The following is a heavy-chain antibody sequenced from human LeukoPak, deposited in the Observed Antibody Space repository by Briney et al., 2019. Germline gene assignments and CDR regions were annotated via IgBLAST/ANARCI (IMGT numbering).Heavy chain of an antibody. CDR3: ARGRYYYDSSGYYPSYYYYYMDV. V-gene: IGHV4-34*01. CDR2: INHSGST. Sequence: SETLSLTCAVYGGSFSGYYWSWIRQPPGKGREWIGEINHSGSTNYNPSLKSRVTISVDTSKNQFSLKLSSVTAADTAVYYCARGRYYYDSSGYYPSYYYYYMDVWGKGTTVTVSS. J-gene: IGHJ6*03. D-gene: IGHD3-22*01. CDR1: GGSFSGYY.